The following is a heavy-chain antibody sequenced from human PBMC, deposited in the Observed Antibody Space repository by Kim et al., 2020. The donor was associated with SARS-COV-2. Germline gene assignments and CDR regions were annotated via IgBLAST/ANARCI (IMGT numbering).Heavy chain of an antibody. CDR3: ARVLSDYPSELDY. D-gene: IGHD3-16*01. J-gene: IGHJ4*02. Sequence: YADSVKGRFTISRDNAKNSLYLQMNSLRDDDTAVYYCARVLSDYPSELDYWGQGTLVTVSS. V-gene: IGHV3-48*02.